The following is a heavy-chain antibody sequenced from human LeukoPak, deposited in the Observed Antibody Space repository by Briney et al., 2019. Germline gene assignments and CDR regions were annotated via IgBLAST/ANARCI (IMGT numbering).Heavy chain of an antibody. J-gene: IGHJ4*02. CDR1: GLTFSSYW. V-gene: IGHV3-7*03. Sequence: PGGSLRLSCAASGLTFSSYWMSWVRQAPGKGLEWVANIKQDGSEKYYVDSVKGRFTISRDNAKNSLYLQMNSLRAEDTAVYYCARDRFSGSYPLDYWGQGTLVTVSS. CDR2: IKQDGSEK. CDR3: ARDRFSGSYPLDY. D-gene: IGHD1-26*01.